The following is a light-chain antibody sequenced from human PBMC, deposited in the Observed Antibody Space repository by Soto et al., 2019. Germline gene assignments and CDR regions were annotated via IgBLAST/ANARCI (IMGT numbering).Light chain of an antibody. J-gene: IGKJ1*01. CDR1: QSISSW. CDR2: DAS. CDR3: QQYNNFWT. Sequence: DNQMTQSPSTLSASVGDRVTITCRASQSISSWLAWYQQKPGKAPRLLIYDASYLERGVPSRFSGSGSGTEFTLTISDLQPDDLATYYCQQYNNFWTFGPGTKVDIK. V-gene: IGKV1-5*01.